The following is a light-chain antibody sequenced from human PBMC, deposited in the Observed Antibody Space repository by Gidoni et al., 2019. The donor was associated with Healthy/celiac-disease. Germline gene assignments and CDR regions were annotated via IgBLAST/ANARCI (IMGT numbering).Light chain of an antibody. CDR1: QGISSA. CDR3: QQSNNPLT. Sequence: AIQLTQSPSSLSASVGDRVTITCRASQGISSALAWYQQKPGKAPKLLIYDASSLESGVPSRFSGSGSGTDFTLTISSLQPEDFATYYCQQSNNPLTFGGGTKVEIK. J-gene: IGKJ4*01. V-gene: IGKV1D-13*01. CDR2: DAS.